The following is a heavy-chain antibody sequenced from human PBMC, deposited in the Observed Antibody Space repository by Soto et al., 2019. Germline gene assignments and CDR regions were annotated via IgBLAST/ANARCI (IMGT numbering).Heavy chain of an antibody. CDR1: GGTFSRYS. CDR3: ARPYEGGYSSNHHYYYALDV. D-gene: IGHD3-22*01. V-gene: IGHV1-69*01. CDR2: IVPIFGTR. Sequence: QVQLVQSGAEVKKPGSSVKVSCKISGGTFSRYSISWVRQAPGQGLEWMGGIVPIFGTRNYAQKFQDRVTITTDESATTAHIELSNLRSKDTAVYYCARPYEGGYSSNHHYYYALDVWGQVTAVTVSS. J-gene: IGHJ6*02.